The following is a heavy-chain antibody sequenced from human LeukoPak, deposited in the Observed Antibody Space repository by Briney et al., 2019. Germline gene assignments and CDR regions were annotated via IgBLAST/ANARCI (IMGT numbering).Heavy chain of an antibody. CDR3: AKDLWIGTVTDFDY. Sequence: ETLSLTCTVSGDSISSTNYYWGWIRQAPGKGLEWVSSISSSTNYIYYADSVKGRFTISRDNAKNALYLQMNSLRAEDTAVYYCAKDLWIGTVTDFDYWGQGTLVTVSS. J-gene: IGHJ4*02. CDR1: GDSISSTN. CDR2: ISSSTNYI. V-gene: IGHV3-21*04. D-gene: IGHD4-17*01.